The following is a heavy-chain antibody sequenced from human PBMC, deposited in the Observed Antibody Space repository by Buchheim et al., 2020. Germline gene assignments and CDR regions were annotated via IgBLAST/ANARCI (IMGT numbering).Heavy chain of an antibody. J-gene: IGHJ4*02. Sequence: QLQLQESGPGLVKPSETLSLTCTVSGGSINSGYYWGWIRQPPGRGLEWIGSISYSGTTYYNPSLKSRVTISVETSKNQFSLKLSSVTAADTAVYYCARRSGNYYGDYWGQGTL. V-gene: IGHV4-39*01. CDR3: ARRSGNYYGDY. CDR2: ISYSGTT. CDR1: GGSINSGYY. D-gene: IGHD1-26*01.